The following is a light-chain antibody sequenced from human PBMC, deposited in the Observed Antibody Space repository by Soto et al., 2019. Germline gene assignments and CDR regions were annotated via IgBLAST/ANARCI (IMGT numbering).Light chain of an antibody. CDR3: MQALQTPIT. CDR1: QSLLHSNGHNY. CDR2: LGS. Sequence: DIVMTQSPLSLPVTPGEPAPISCRSSQSLLHSNGHNYLDWYVQKPGQSPQLLIYLGSNRASGVPDRFSGGGSGTDFTLKISTVEAEDVGVYYCMQALQTPITFGQGTRLEIK. V-gene: IGKV2-28*01. J-gene: IGKJ5*01.